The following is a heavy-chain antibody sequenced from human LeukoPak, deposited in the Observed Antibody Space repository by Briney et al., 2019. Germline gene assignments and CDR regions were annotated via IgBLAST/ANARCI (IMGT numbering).Heavy chain of an antibody. CDR2: IKQDGSEK. D-gene: IGHD3-10*01. CDR3: ARDRGVRGVIRGY. Sequence: GGSLRLSCAASGFTFSSYWMSWVRQAPGKGLEWVANIKQDGSEKYYVDSVKGRFTISRDNAKNSLYLQMNSLRAEDTAVYYCARDRGVRGVIRGYWGQGTRVTVSS. CDR1: GFTFSSYW. J-gene: IGHJ4*02. V-gene: IGHV3-7*01.